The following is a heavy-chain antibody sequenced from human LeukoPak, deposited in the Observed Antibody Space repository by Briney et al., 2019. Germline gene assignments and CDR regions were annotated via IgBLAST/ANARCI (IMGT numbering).Heavy chain of an antibody. V-gene: IGHV3-23*01. CDR2: ISGSGGST. J-gene: IGHJ6*03. CDR3: AKDPPQTGTDYYYYMDV. CDR1: GFTFSSYA. Sequence: GGSLRLSCAASGFTFSSYAMSWVRQAPGKGLEWVSAISGSGGSTYYADSVKGRFTISRDNSKNTLYLQMNSLRAEDTAVYYCAKDPPQTGTDYYYYMDVWGKGTTVTVSS. D-gene: IGHD1-7*01.